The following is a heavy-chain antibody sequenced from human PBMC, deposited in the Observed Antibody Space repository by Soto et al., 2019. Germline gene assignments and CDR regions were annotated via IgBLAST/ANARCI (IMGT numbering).Heavy chain of an antibody. V-gene: IGHV1-69*09. D-gene: IGHD2-2*01. J-gene: IGHJ4*02. Sequence: QVQLVQSGAEVKKPESSVKVSCKTSGGTFVRHVISWVRQAPGQGPEWMGKINPLSGISNYAQKFQDRVTFTADTDSSTAYMELSSLRSDDTAVYYCATPACAATWCSPSHNSDHWGQGTLLTVSS. CDR2: INPLSGIS. CDR3: ATPACAATWCSPSHNSDH. CDR1: GGTFVRHV.